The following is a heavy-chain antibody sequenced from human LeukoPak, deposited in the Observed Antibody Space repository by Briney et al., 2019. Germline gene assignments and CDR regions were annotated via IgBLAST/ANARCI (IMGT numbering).Heavy chain of an antibody. J-gene: IGHJ4*02. Sequence: SETLSLTCTVSGGSVNNYDWSWIRQPPGKGLEYIGYIYYSGSTNYNPSLKSRVTISVDTSKNQFSLNLKSVTAADTAVYYCARLRDLYNVFEYWGQGALVTVSS. D-gene: IGHD3-16*01. CDR3: ARLRDLYNVFEY. CDR2: IYYSGST. CDR1: GGSVNNYD. V-gene: IGHV4-59*02.